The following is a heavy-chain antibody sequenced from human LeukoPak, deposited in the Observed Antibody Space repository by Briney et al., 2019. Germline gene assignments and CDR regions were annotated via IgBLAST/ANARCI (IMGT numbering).Heavy chain of an antibody. D-gene: IGHD1-26*01. CDR1: GYRFTSYW. Sequence: PGESLQISCKGSGYRFTSYWIGWVRQLPGKGLEWMGIIYPGDSDTRYSPSFQGQVTISADKSISTASLQWSSLKASDTAMYYCARLRSVLHYYYGMDVWGQGTTVTVSS. CDR3: ARLRSVLHYYYGMDV. CDR2: IYPGDSDT. J-gene: IGHJ6*02. V-gene: IGHV5-51*01.